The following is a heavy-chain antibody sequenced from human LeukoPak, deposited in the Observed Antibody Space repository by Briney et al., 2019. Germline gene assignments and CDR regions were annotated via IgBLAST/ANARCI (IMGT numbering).Heavy chain of an antibody. Sequence: SETLSLTCTVSGGSMSPYHWGWIRQPPGKGLEWIGYIYHSGSTYYNPSLKSRVTISVDRSKNQFSLKLSSVTAADTAVYYCASLVSGHAFDIWGQGTMVTVSS. D-gene: IGHD3-16*01. J-gene: IGHJ3*02. V-gene: IGHV4-59*12. CDR2: IYHSGST. CDR1: GGSMSPYH. CDR3: ASLVSGHAFDI.